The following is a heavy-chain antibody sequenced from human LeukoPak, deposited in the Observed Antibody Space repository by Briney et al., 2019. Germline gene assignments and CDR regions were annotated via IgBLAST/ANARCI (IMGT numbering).Heavy chain of an antibody. CDR1: GFTFDDYA. D-gene: IGHD1-1*01. Sequence: GGSLRLSCAASGFTFDDYAMHWVRQAPGKGLEWVSGISWNSGSIGYADSVEGRFTISRDNAKNSLYLQMNSLRAEDMALYYCAKKAGNDDYFDYWGQGTLVTVSS. V-gene: IGHV3-9*03. J-gene: IGHJ4*02. CDR3: AKKAGNDDYFDY. CDR2: ISWNSGSI.